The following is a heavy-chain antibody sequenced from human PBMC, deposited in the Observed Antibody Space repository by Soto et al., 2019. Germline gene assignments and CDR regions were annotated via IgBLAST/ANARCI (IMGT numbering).Heavy chain of an antibody. CDR3: ARGVVSTGYFDY. V-gene: IGHV3-72*01. CDR1: GFTFSDHY. Sequence: EVQLVESGGGLVQPGGSLRLSCAASGFTFSDHYMDWVRQAPGKGLEWVGRSRDKVHSHTTEYAASVKGRFTISRGDSENSLYLQMNSLTTEDTAVYYCARGVVSTGYFDYWGQGTLVTVSS. J-gene: IGHJ4*02. D-gene: IGHD5-12*01. CDR2: SRDKVHSHTT.